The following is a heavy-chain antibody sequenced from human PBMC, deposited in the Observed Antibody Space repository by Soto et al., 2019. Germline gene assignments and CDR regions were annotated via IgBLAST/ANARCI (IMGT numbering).Heavy chain of an antibody. CDR3: AAEGIPIAAAGIPYGMDV. J-gene: IGHJ6*02. D-gene: IGHD6-13*01. CDR1: GFTFTSSA. CDR2: IVVGSGNT. V-gene: IGHV1-58*01. Sequence: GASVKVSCKDSGFTFTSSAVQWVRQARGQRLEWIGWIVVGSGNTNYAQKFQERVTITRDMSTSTAYMELSSLRSEDTAVYYCAAEGIPIAAAGIPYGMDVWGQGTTVTVSS.